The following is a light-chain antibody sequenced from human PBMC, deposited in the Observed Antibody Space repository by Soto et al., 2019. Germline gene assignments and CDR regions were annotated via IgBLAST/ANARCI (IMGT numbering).Light chain of an antibody. CDR3: AAWDDSLNGPNWV. CDR2: SNN. CDR1: SSNIGSNT. Sequence: VLTQPPSASGTPGQRVTISCSGSSSNIGSNTVNWYQQLPGTAPKLLIYSNNQRPSGVPDRFSGSKSGTSASLAISGLQSEDEADYYCAAWDDSLNGPNWVFGGGTKLTVL. V-gene: IGLV1-44*01. J-gene: IGLJ3*02.